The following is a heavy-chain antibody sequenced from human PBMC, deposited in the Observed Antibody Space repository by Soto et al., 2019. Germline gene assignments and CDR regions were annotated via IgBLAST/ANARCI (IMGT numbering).Heavy chain of an antibody. CDR3: ARFAAVAGIDY. V-gene: IGHV4-4*07. Sequence: PSESLSVTGTVSGGSVSSYYWSWIRQPAGKGLEWIGRIYTIGSTNYNPSLKSRVTMSVDTSKNQFSLKLSSVTAADTAVYYCARFAAVAGIDYWGQGTLVTVSS. D-gene: IGHD6-19*01. J-gene: IGHJ4*02. CDR2: IYTIGST. CDR1: GGSVSSYY.